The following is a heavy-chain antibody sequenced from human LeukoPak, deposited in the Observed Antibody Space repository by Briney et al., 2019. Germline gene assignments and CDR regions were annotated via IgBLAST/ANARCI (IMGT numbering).Heavy chain of an antibody. CDR3: ANTPYYYGSGSYYKSWFDP. V-gene: IGHV3-23*01. D-gene: IGHD3-10*01. CDR2: ISGTGGST. J-gene: IGHJ5*02. Sequence: GGSLRLSCAASGFTFSTYAMTWVRQAPGKGLEWVSLISGTGGSTYYADSVKGRFTISRDNSKNTLYVQMNSLRAGETAVYYCANTPYYYGSGSYYKSWFDPWGQGTLVTVSS. CDR1: GFTFSTYA.